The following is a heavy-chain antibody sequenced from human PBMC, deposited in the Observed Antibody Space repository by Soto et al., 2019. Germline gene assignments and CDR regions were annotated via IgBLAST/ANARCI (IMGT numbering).Heavy chain of an antibody. CDR3: ARREYCSSTSCYSCLFKGYYGMDV. D-gene: IGHD2-2*01. J-gene: IGHJ6*02. V-gene: IGHV5-51*01. Sequence: PGESLKISCKGSGYSFTSYWISWVRQMPGKGLEWMGIIYPGDSDTRYSPSFQGQVTISADKSISTAYLQWSSLKASDTAMDYCARREYCSSTSCYSCLFKGYYGMDVWGPGTTVTVSS. CDR2: IYPGDSDT. CDR1: GYSFTSYW.